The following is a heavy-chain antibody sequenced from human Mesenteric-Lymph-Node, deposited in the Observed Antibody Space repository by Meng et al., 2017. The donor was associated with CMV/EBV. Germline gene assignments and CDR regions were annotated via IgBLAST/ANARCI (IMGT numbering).Heavy chain of an antibody. J-gene: IGHJ3*02. D-gene: IGHD3-3*01. CDR2: ISYDGSNK. CDR3: ASDVLRFSFDPVAFDI. V-gene: IGHV3-30-3*01. Sequence: GGSLRLSCAASAFTFSSYAMYWVRQAPGKGLEWVAVISYDGSNKYYAESVKGRFTISRDNSKNTLYLQMNSLRAEDTAVYYCASDVLRFSFDPVAFDICGQGTMVTVSS. CDR1: AFTFSSYA.